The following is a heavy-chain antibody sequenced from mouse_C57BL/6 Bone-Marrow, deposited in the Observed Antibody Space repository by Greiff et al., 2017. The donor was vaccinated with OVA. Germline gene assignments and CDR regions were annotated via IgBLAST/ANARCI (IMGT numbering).Heavy chain of an antibody. V-gene: IGHV14-4*01. CDR2: IDPENGDT. J-gene: IGHJ4*01. D-gene: IGHD3-3*01. CDR3: TLGEAMDY. Sequence: EVKLVESGAELVRPGASVKLSCTASGFNIKDDYMHWVKQRPEQGLEWIGWIDPENGDTEYASKFQGKATITADTSSNTAYLQLSSLTSEDTAVYYCTLGEAMDYWGQGTSVTVSS. CDR1: GFNIKDDY.